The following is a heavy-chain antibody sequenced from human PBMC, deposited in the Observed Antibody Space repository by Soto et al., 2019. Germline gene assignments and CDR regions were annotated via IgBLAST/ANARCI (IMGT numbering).Heavy chain of an antibody. CDR2: INHSGST. J-gene: IGHJ5*02. CDR1: GGSFSGYY. CDR3: ARRAVVAVTGSLDNWLDP. V-gene: IGHV4-34*01. Sequence: SETLSLTCAVYGGSFSGYYWTWIRQPPGTGLEWIGEINHSGSTNYNPSLKSRVTISVDTSKNQFSLKVNSVTAADTAVYYCARRAVVAVTGSLDNWLDPWGQGILVTVSS. D-gene: IGHD2-21*01.